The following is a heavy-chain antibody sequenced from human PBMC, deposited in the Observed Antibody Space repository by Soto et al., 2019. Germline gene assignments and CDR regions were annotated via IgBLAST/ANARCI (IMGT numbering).Heavy chain of an antibody. Sequence: SETLSLTCTVSGGSISSYYWSWIRQPPGQGLEWIGYIYYSGSTNYNPSLKSRVTISVDTSKNQFSLKLSSVTAADTAVYYCARLSRKEGRYFDWLPQYWGQGTLVTVS. D-gene: IGHD3-9*01. CDR2: IYYSGST. CDR1: GGSISSYY. CDR3: ARLSRKEGRYFDWLPQY. J-gene: IGHJ4*02. V-gene: IGHV4-59*08.